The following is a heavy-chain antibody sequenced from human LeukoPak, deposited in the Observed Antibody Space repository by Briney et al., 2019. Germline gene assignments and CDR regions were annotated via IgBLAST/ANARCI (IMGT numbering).Heavy chain of an antibody. J-gene: IGHJ3*02. CDR2: VYHSGST. CDR3: ARKVRWFGETTDAVVI. V-gene: IGHV4-4*02. D-gene: IGHD3-10*01. CDR1: GWSIWSGEG. Sequence: PSRTLSLTGDFSGWSIWSGEGGGCPRQPPGKGLEWIGEVYHSGSTNYNPSLKSRVTISVDKSKTPFSLKLSSVTAPDTAVYYCARKVRWFGETTDAVVIWGQGTMVTVSS.